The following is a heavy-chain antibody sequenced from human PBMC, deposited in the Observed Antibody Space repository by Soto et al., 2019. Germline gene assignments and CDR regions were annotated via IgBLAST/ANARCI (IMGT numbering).Heavy chain of an antibody. Sequence: SSETLSLTCTVSGGSISSSSYYWGWIRQPPGKGLEWIGSIYYSGSTYYNPSLKSRVTISVDTSKNQFSLKLSSVTAADTAVYYCARGGSGYDWGVDYWGQGTLVTVSS. CDR1: GGSISSSSYY. J-gene: IGHJ4*02. CDR2: IYYSGST. V-gene: IGHV4-39*01. CDR3: ARGGSGYDWGVDY. D-gene: IGHD5-12*01.